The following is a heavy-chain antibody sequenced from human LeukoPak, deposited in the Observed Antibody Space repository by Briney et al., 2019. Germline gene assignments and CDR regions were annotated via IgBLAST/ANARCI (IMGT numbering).Heavy chain of an antibody. V-gene: IGHV3-48*02. Sequence: PGGSLRLSCAASGFIFNSYSMNWVRQAPGKGLEWVSYISSSGGTIYYADSVKGRFTISGDNAKNSLYLQMNSLRDEDTAAYYCARDEQWLLDYWGQGTLVTVSS. CDR3: ARDEQWLLDY. J-gene: IGHJ4*02. CDR1: GFIFNSYS. CDR2: ISSSGGTI. D-gene: IGHD6-19*01.